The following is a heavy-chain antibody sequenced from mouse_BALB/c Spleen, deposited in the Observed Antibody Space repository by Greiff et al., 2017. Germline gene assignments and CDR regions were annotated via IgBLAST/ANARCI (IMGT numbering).Heavy chain of an antibody. CDR1: GYAFTNYL. J-gene: IGHJ4*01. Sequence: QVQLQQSGAELVRPGTSVKVSCKASGYAFTNYLIEWVKQRPGQGLEWIGVINPGSGGTNYNEKFKGKATLTADKSSSTAYVQLSSLTSDDSAVYFCATYYGNYDAMDYWGQGTSVTVSS. V-gene: IGHV1-54*01. D-gene: IGHD2-10*01. CDR2: INPGSGGT. CDR3: ATYYGNYDAMDY.